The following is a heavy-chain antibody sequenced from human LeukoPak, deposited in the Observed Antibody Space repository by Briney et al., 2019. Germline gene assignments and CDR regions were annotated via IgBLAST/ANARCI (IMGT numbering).Heavy chain of an antibody. J-gene: IGHJ4*02. Sequence: PGGSLRLSCAASGFTFGDYAMHWVRQAPGKGLEWVSGISWNSGSIGYADSVKGRFTISRDNAKNSLYLQMNSLRAEDTALYYCAKSVIYCTNGVCSKSFDYWGQGTLVTVSS. CDR1: GFTFGDYA. D-gene: IGHD2-8*01. V-gene: IGHV3-9*01. CDR2: ISWNSGSI. CDR3: AKSVIYCTNGVCSKSFDY.